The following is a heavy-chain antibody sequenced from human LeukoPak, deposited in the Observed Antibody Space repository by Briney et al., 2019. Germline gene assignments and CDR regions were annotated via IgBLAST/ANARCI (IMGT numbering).Heavy chain of an antibody. CDR3: VNDYCGADCHL. CDR2: IINNGGST. J-gene: IGHJ4*02. D-gene: IGHD2-21*02. Sequence: GGSLRLSCSTSGFTFSSYAMNWVHQAPGKVLEYVSGIINNGGSTYYADSVKGRFTVSRDNSKNTLFLQMSSLRSEDTAVYYCVNDYCGADCHLWGQGTLVTVST. V-gene: IGHV3-64D*06. CDR1: GFTFSSYA.